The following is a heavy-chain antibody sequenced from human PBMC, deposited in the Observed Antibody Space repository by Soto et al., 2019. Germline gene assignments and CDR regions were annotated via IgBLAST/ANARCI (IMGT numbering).Heavy chain of an antibody. D-gene: IGHD1-7*01. CDR2: IYYSGST. CDR1: GGSISSYY. J-gene: IGHJ5*02. Sequence: SETLSLTCTVSGGSISSYYWSWIRQPPGKGLEWIGYIYYSGSTNYNPSLKSRVTISVDTSKNQFSLKLSSVTAADTAVYYWARILRPDRHPPSNTMRGGNSNNWFDPWGQGTLVTVSS. V-gene: IGHV4-59*01. CDR3: ARILRPDRHPPSNTMRGGNSNNWFDP.